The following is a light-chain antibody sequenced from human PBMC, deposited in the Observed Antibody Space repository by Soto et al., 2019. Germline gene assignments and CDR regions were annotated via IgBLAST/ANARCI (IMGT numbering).Light chain of an antibody. V-gene: IGKV1-33*01. CDR3: QQYDNLPYT. J-gene: IGKJ2*01. Sequence: DIQMTQSPSSLSASVGDRVTITCQASQDISNYLNWYQQKPGKAPKLLIYEASNLETGVPSRFSGSGSGTDFTFTISRLQPEDIATYYCQQYDNLPYTFGQGTKLEIK. CDR1: QDISNY. CDR2: EAS.